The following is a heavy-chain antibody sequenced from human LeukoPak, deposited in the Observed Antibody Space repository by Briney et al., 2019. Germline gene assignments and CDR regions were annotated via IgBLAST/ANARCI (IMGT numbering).Heavy chain of an antibody. CDR3: ARRVVGATCLDY. V-gene: IGHV3-23*01. CDR1: GFIFSNYA. Sequence: GASLRLSCAASGFIFSNYAMSWVRQAPGKGLEWVSAIGGRGGGTYYADSVKGRFTISRDNAKNTLYLQMNSLRAEDTAVYYCARRVVGATCLDYWGQGTLVTVSS. CDR2: IGGRGGGT. J-gene: IGHJ4*02. D-gene: IGHD1-26*01.